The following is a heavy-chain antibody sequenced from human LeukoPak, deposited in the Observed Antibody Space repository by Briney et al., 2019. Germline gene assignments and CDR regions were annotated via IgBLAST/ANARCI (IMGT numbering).Heavy chain of an antibody. J-gene: IGHJ6*03. CDR1: GYTFTSYG. D-gene: IGHD3-10*01. CDR3: AKDRPTARGIGAYYMDA. Sequence: ASVTVSCTASGYTFTSYGISWVRQAPGQGLEWMGWISAYNGNTNYAQKLQGRVTMTTDTSTSTAYMELRSLRSDDTAVYYCAKDRPTARGIGAYYMDAWGKGTTVTVSS. V-gene: IGHV1-18*01. CDR2: ISAYNGNT.